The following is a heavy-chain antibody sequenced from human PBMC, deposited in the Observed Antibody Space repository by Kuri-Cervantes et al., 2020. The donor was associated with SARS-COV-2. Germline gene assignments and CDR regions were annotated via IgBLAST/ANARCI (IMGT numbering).Heavy chain of an antibody. Sequence: GESLKISCAASGFTFSSYWMSWVRQAPGKGLEWVANIKQDGSERYYVDSVKGRFTISRDNAENSLYLQMNSLRAEDTAVYYCAREASGMYYYDSSGYYYFDYWGQGTLVTVSS. CDR3: AREASGMYYYDSSGYYYFDY. D-gene: IGHD3-22*01. CDR1: GFTFSSYW. CDR2: IKQDGSER. V-gene: IGHV3-7*01. J-gene: IGHJ4*02.